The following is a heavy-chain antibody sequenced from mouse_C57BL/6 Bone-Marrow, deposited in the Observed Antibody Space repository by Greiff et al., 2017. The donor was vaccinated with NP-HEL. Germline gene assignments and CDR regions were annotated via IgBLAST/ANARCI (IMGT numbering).Heavy chain of an antibody. J-gene: IGHJ3*01. CDR1: GYTFASYG. Sequence: QVQLQQSGAELARPGASVKLSCKASGYTFASYGISWVKQRTGQGLEWIGEIYPRSGNTYYNEKFKGKATLTADKSSSTAYMDLRSLTSVDSAVYVCARVYYSNYWCAYWGQGTLVTVSA. CDR2: IYPRSGNT. CDR3: ARVYYSNYWCAY. V-gene: IGHV1-81*01. D-gene: IGHD2-5*01.